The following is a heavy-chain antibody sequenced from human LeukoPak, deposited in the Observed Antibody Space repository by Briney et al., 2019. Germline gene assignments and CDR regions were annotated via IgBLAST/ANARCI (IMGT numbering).Heavy chain of an antibody. CDR1: GFTFSSYE. V-gene: IGHV3-48*03. CDR2: ISSSGSTI. J-gene: IGHJ4*02. Sequence: PGGSLRLSCAASGFTFSSYEMNWVRQAPGKGLEWVSYISSSGSTIYYADSVKGRFTISRDNAKNSLYLQMNSLRAEDTAVYYCAGIPLRYFDWLFAFDYWGQGTLVTVFS. CDR3: AGIPLRYFDWLFAFDY. D-gene: IGHD3-9*01.